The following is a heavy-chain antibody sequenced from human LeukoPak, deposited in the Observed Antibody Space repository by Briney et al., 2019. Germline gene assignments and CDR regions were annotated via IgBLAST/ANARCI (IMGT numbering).Heavy chain of an antibody. CDR2: ISSSSSTI. J-gene: IGHJ5*01. CDR1: GFTFSSYS. CDR3: ARDKAFLGYYDTSGYFQQWFDS. D-gene: IGHD3-22*01. Sequence: PGGSLRLSCAASGFTFSSYSMNWVRQAPGKGLEWVSYISSSSSTIYYADSVKGRFTISRDNAKNSLYLQMNSLRAEDTAVYYCARDKAFLGYYDTSGYFQQWFDSWGQGTLVTVSS. V-gene: IGHV3-48*01.